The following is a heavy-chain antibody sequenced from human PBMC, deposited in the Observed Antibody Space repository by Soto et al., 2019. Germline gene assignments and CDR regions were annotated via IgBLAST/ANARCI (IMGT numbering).Heavy chain of an antibody. CDR3: ARGSRTSSQVLYFDY. CDR1: AFNFSTYS. D-gene: IGHD2-2*01. V-gene: IGHV3-21*06. J-gene: IGHJ4*02. Sequence: EVELVESGGGLVKPGGSLRLSCAASAFNFSTYSMNWVRQAPGKGLEWVSSISSRGSYIYYADSVRGRFTISRDNAKNSLYLQMDSLRGEDTAVYYCARGSRTSSQVLYFDYWGQGSLVTVSS. CDR2: ISSRGSYI.